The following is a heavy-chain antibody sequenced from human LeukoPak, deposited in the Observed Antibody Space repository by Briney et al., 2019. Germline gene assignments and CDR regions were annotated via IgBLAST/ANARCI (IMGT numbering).Heavy chain of an antibody. CDR1: GGTFSSYA. J-gene: IGHJ4*02. D-gene: IGHD3-10*01. CDR2: IIPIFGTA. CDR3: ASTGSLVRGVTDY. V-gene: IGHV1-69*06. Sequence: SVKVSCKASGGTFSSYAISWVRQAPGQGLEWMGGIIPIFGTANYAQKFQGRVTITADKSTSTAYMELSSLRSEDTAVYYCASTGSLVRGVTDYWGQGTQVTVSS.